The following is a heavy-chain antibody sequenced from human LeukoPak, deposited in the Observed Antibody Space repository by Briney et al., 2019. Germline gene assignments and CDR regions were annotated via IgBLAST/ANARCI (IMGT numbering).Heavy chain of an antibody. CDR2: IYHSGST. J-gene: IGHJ4*02. CDR1: GGSISSGGYS. Sequence: SETLSLTCAVSGGSISSGGYSWSWIRQPPGKGLEWIGYIYHSGSTYYNPSLKSRVTISVDRSKNQFSLKLSSVTAADTAVYYCPKGGKAAAEIPHLGYWGQGTLVTVSS. V-gene: IGHV4-30-2*01. D-gene: IGHD6-13*01. CDR3: PKGGKAAAEIPHLGY.